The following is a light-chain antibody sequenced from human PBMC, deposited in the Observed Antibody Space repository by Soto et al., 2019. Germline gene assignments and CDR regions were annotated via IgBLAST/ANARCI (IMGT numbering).Light chain of an antibody. CDR3: CSYAGNRIFV. Sequence: QSALTQPPSASGSPGQSVTISCTGTSSDVGGYNYVSWYQQHPGKAPKLIIYEVTKRPSGVPDRFSGSKSGNTASLTISGLRAEDEGNYHCCSYAGNRIFVFGGGTKLTVL. V-gene: IGLV2-8*01. CDR1: SSDVGGYNY. J-gene: IGLJ3*02. CDR2: EVT.